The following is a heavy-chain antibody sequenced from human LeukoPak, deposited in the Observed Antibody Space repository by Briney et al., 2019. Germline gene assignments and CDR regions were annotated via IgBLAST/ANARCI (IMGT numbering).Heavy chain of an antibody. V-gene: IGHV4-59*11. CDR2: MHHSGKA. CDR3: ARDTHEYGSGSYYDDTFDS. J-gene: IGHJ3*02. CDR1: GGSMIDHY. D-gene: IGHD3-10*01. Sequence: SETLSLTCTVSGGSMIDHYWSGVRQPPGKGLEWVGYMHHSGKANSNPSLKRRVTISVDTSKNQVSLKLSSVTAADTAVYYCARDTHEYGSGSYYDDTFDSWGQGTLVTVSS.